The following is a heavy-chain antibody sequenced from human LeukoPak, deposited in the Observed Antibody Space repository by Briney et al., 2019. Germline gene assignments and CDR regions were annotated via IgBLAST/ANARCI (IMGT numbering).Heavy chain of an antibody. D-gene: IGHD2-2*01. J-gene: IGHJ5*02. CDR3: ARAQSTWTRNLSWFDP. Sequence: SETLSLACTVSGGSISSYYLSWIRQPPGKGLEWVGYIYYSGSTNYNPSLKSRVTISVDTSKNQFSLKLSSVTAADTAVYYCARAQSTWTRNLSWFDPWGQGTLVTVSS. CDR1: GGSISSYY. V-gene: IGHV4-59*01. CDR2: IYYSGST.